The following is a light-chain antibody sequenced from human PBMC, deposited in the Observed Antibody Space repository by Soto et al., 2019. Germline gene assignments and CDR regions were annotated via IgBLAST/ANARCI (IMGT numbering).Light chain of an antibody. CDR3: LQYANLPYT. CDR1: QDISNY. J-gene: IGKJ2*01. V-gene: IGKV1-33*01. CDR2: DAS. Sequence: DIQMTQSPSSLSASVGDRVTITCQASQDISNYLNWYQQKPGKAPKLLIYDASNLEAGVPSRFSGSGSGTDFTFTISSLQPEDIATYFCLQYANLPYTFGQGTKLKIK.